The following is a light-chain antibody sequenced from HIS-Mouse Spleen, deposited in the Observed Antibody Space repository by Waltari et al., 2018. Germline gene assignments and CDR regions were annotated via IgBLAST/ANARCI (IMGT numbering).Light chain of an antibody. Sequence: QSALTQPASVSGSPGQSITISCTGTSSDVGSYNLVSWYQQHPGKAPKRMIYEGSKLPSVVSNRFSGSKSGNTASLTISGLQAEDEADYYCCSYAGSSTWVFGGGTKLTVL. V-gene: IGLV2-23*01. CDR3: CSYAGSSTWV. CDR1: SSDVGSYNL. J-gene: IGLJ3*02. CDR2: EGS.